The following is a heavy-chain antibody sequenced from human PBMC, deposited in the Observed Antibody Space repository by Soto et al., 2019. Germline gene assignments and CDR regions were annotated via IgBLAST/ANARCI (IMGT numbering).Heavy chain of an antibody. J-gene: IGHJ6*02. CDR1: GYTFTSYY. CDR3: ARGTPYEFSLPDPYYYGMDV. D-gene: IGHD3-22*01. CDR2: INPSGGST. V-gene: IGHV1-46*01. Sequence: ASVKVSCKASGYTFTSYYMHWVRQARGQGLEWMGIINPSGGSTSYAQKFQGRVTMTRNTSTSTVYMELSSLRSEDTAVYYCARGTPYEFSLPDPYYYGMDVWGQGTTVTVSS.